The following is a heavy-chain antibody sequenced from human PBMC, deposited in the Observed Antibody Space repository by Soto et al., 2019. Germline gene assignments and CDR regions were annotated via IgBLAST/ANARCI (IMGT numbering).Heavy chain of an antibody. CDR1: GGTFSSYA. V-gene: IGHV1-69*13. CDR2: IIPIFGTA. J-gene: IGHJ4*02. D-gene: IGHD3-22*01. CDR3: AGVYYYDSSGYYYYFDY. Sequence: SVKVSCKASGGTFSSYAISWVRQAPGPGLEWMGGIIPIFGTANYAQKFQGRVTITADESTSTAYMELSSLRSEDTAVYYCAGVYYYDSSGYYYYFDYWGQGTLVTVSS.